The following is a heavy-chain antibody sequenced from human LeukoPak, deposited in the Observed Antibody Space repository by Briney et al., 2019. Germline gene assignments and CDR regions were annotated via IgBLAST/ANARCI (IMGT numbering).Heavy chain of an antibody. CDR2: ISRNGDNT. CDR1: GFTFSSYV. CDR3: ARETSAYESWVIDS. D-gene: IGHD5-12*01. J-gene: IGHJ4*02. V-gene: IGHV3-64*01. Sequence: GGSLRLSCVASGFTFSSYVMHWVRQAPWKGLEYVSSISRNGDNTYYANSVKGRFTISRDNSKNTLYLQMGSLRTEDMAVYYCARETSAYESWVIDSWGQGTLVTVSS.